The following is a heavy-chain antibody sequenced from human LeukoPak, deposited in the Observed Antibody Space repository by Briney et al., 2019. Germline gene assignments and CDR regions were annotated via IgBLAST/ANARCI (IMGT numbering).Heavy chain of an antibody. D-gene: IGHD6-19*01. CDR1: GFTFDDYG. Sequence: GGSLRLSCAASGFTFDDYGMSWVRQAPGKGLEWVSGINWNGGSTGYADSVKGRFTISRDNAKNSLYLQMNSLRAEDTALYYCGRGAAEWLNIYYYYMDVWGKGTTVTVSS. CDR2: INWNGGST. J-gene: IGHJ6*03. V-gene: IGHV3-20*04. CDR3: GRGAAEWLNIYYYYMDV.